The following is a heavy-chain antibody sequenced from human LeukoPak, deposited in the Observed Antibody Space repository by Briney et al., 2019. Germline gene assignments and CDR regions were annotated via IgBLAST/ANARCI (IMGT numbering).Heavy chain of an antibody. V-gene: IGHV3-33*01. J-gene: IGHJ4*02. Sequence: HPGRSLRLSCAASGFTFSSYGMHWVRQAPGKGLEWAALIWYDGSNKYYADSVKGRFTISRDNSKNTLYLQMNSLRAEDTAVYYCARNMITFGGEMSLWENYFDSWGQGTLVTVSS. CDR2: IWYDGSNK. D-gene: IGHD3-16*01. CDR3: ARNMITFGGEMSLWENYFDS. CDR1: GFTFSSYG.